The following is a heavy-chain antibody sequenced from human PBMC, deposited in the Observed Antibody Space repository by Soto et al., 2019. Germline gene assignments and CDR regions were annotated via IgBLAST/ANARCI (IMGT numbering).Heavy chain of an antibody. CDR3: AREDVSPCYYDGMDV. CDR1: GYTFTRSG. J-gene: IGHJ6*04. V-gene: IGHV1-18*01. CDR2: ISTYNGDT. Sequence: ASVKVSCKASGYTFTRSGISWVRQAPGQGLEWMGWISTYNGDTNYAQTFQGRVAMTTDTSTSTVYMELRSLRSDDTAVYYCAREDVSPCYYDGMDVWGRGTPVTVSS.